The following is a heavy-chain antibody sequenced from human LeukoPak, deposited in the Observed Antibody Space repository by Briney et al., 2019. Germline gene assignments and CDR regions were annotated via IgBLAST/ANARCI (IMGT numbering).Heavy chain of an antibody. D-gene: IGHD2-2*01. Sequence: SVKVSCKASGGTFSSYAISWVRQAPGQGLEWMGGIIPIFGTANYAQKFQGRVTITTDESTSTAYMELSSLRSEDTAVYYCAREAVVVPGASHPRANYYMDVWGKGTTVTVSS. CDR3: AREAVVVPGASHPRANYYMDV. CDR1: GGTFSSYA. CDR2: IIPIFGTA. J-gene: IGHJ6*03. V-gene: IGHV1-69*05.